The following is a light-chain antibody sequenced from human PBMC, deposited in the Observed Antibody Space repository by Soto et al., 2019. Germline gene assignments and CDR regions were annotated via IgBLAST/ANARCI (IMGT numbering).Light chain of an antibody. J-gene: IGKJ1*01. V-gene: IGKV1-12*01. CDR2: AAS. CDR1: QGISSW. CDR3: LHDHNYPRT. Sequence: DIQMTQSPSSVSASVGDRVTITCRASQGISSWLAWYQQRPGKAPKLLIYAASRLQSGVPSRFSGSGSGTDFTLTINSLQPEDFATYYCLHDHNYPRTFGQGTRVDIK.